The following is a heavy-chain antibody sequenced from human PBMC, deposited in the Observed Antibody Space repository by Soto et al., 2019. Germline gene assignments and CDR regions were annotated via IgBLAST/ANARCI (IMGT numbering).Heavy chain of an antibody. Sequence: GGSLRLSCAASGFTFSDYYMSWIRQAPGKGLEWVSYISSSGSTIYYADSVKGRFTISRDNAKNSLYLQMNSLRAEDTAVYYCARDLKYDFWSGYPATGAFDIWGQGTMVTVSS. CDR3: ARDLKYDFWSGYPATGAFDI. CDR2: ISSSGSTI. CDR1: GFTFSDYY. J-gene: IGHJ3*02. V-gene: IGHV3-11*01. D-gene: IGHD3-3*01.